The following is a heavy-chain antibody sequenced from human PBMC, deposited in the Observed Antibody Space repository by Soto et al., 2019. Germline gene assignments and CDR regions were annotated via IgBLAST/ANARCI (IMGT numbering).Heavy chain of an antibody. V-gene: IGHV4-59*08. CDR2: IYFSGSI. Sequence: SETLSLTCTVSGDSISNYYWSWIRQPPGQGLEWIAIYFSGSITYNPSLRSRVTISADRSKQHFSLKLTSVTAADTAVYYCARRYGGTFDYWGQGTLVTVSS. J-gene: IGHJ4*02. CDR1: GDSISNYY. D-gene: IGHD2-15*01. CDR3: ARRYGGTFDY.